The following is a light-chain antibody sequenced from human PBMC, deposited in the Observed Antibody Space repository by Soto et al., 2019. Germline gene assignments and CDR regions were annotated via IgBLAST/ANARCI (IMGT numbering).Light chain of an antibody. Sequence: EIVMTQSPATLSVSPGERATLSCRASQSVSSNLAWYQQKPGQAPRLLIYGASTRATGIPARFSGSGSGTEFTLTISSLQSEDFAVYYCQKYNNWPMTFGQGTKVAIK. J-gene: IGKJ1*01. CDR2: GAS. CDR1: QSVSSN. CDR3: QKYNNWPMT. V-gene: IGKV3-15*01.